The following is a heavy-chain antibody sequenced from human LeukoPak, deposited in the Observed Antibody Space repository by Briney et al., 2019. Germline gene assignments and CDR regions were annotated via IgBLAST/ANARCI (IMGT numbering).Heavy chain of an antibody. CDR2: IYTRGST. CDR1: GGSISSYY. CDR3: ARRPWSGPTDV. V-gene: IGHV4-4*09. Sequence: PSETLSLTCTVSGGSISSYYWYGIRQPPGKGLEGIGYIYTRGSTNYNPSLKRRVTISVDTSKNQFYLKLSSVTAADTAVYYCARRPWSGPTDVWGKGTTVTVSS. J-gene: IGHJ6*04. D-gene: IGHD3-3*01.